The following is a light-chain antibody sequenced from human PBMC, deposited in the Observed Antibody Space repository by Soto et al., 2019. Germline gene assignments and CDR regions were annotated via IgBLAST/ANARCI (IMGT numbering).Light chain of an antibody. CDR3: QQHGSSPRT. V-gene: IGKV3-20*01. CDR1: QRVSSSY. Sequence: EIVLTQSPGTLSLSPGERATLSCRASQRVSSSYLAWYQPKPGQAPRLLMYAASIRATGIPDRFSGSGSGTDFTLTISRLEPEDFAVYYCQQHGSSPRTFGQGTKVEIK. J-gene: IGKJ1*01. CDR2: AAS.